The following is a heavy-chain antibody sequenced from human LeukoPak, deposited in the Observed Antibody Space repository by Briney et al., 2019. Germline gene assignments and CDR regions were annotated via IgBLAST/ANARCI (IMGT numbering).Heavy chain of an antibody. CDR1: GFTFSNAW. D-gene: IGHD3-10*01. V-gene: IGHV3-15*01. J-gene: IGHJ5*02. CDR3: TTLTMVRGVKGNWFDP. Sequence: PGGSLRLSCAASGFTFSNAWMSWVRQAPGKGLEWVGRIKSKTDGGTTDYAAPVKGRFTISRDDSKNTLYLQMNSLKTEDTAVYYCTTLTMVRGVKGNWFDPWGQGILVTVSS. CDR2: IKSKTDGGTT.